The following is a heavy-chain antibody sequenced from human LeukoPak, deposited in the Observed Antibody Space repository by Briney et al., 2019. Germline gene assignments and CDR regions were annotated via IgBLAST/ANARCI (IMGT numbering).Heavy chain of an antibody. CDR2: IYYSGST. D-gene: IGHD3-10*01. CDR3: ARGGAPLLWFGESAFDI. J-gene: IGHJ3*02. V-gene: IGHV4-59*01. CDR1: GGSISSYY. Sequence: SETLSLTCTVSGGSISSYYWSWIRQPPGKGLEWIGYIYYSGSTNYNPSLKSRVTTSVDTSKNQFSLKLSSVTAADTAVYYCARGGAPLLWFGESAFDIWGQGTMVTVSS.